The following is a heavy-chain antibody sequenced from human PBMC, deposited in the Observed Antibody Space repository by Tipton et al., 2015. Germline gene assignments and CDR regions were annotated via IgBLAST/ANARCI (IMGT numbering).Heavy chain of an antibody. CDR1: GYSFSNYW. V-gene: IGHV5-51*01. J-gene: IGHJ3*02. CDR2: IYPDDSDS. D-gene: IGHD2-21*01. CDR3: ARRGCSGDDCNHEAFDI. Sequence: QLVQSGAEVKKPGESPKISCKGYGYSFSNYWIGWVRQMPGKGLEWMGIIYPDDSDSTYSPSFRGLVTFSVDKSITTAYLQWSSLEASDTAMYYCARRGCSGDDCNHEAFDIWGQGTMVTVSS.